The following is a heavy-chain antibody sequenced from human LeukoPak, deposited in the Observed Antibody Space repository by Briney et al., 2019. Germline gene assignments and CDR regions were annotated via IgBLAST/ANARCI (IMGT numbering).Heavy chain of an antibody. V-gene: IGHV3-23*01. CDR2: ISGSGGST. D-gene: IGHD5-18*01. CDR3: AKGAAEGEYSYGLMYYFDY. CDR1: GFTFSSYG. J-gene: IGHJ4*02. Sequence: GGSLRLSCAASGFTFSSYGMSWVRQAPGKGLEWVSAISGSGGSTYYADSVKGRFTISRDNSKNTLYLQMNSLRAEDTAVYYCAKGAAEGEYSYGLMYYFDYWGQGTLVTVSS.